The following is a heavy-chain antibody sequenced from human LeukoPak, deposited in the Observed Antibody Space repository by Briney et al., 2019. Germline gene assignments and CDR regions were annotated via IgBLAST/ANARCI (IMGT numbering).Heavy chain of an antibody. Sequence: PGGSLRLSCAASGFTFSSYSMNWVRQAPGKGLEWVSSISSSSSYIYYADSVKGRFTTSRDNSKNTLYLQMNSLRAEDTAVYYCAKSITMVRGVIVGFHWGQGTLVTVSS. V-gene: IGHV3-21*01. CDR1: GFTFSSYS. J-gene: IGHJ4*02. D-gene: IGHD3-10*01. CDR3: AKSITMVRGVIVGFH. CDR2: ISSSSSYI.